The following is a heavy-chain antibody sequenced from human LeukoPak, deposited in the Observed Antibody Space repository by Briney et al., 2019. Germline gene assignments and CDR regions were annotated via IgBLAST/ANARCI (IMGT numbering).Heavy chain of an antibody. CDR1: GYSFTYYW. D-gene: IGHD1-1*01. Sequence: GESLKISCKGSGYSFTYYWIGWVRQMPGKGLEWSGIIYPGDSDTRYRPSLQGQVTISVDKSISTAYLQWRSLKASDTAMYYCARQDGNSKYYFDYWGQGTLVTVSS. CDR2: IYPGDSDT. CDR3: ARQDGNSKYYFDY. J-gene: IGHJ4*02. V-gene: IGHV5-51*01.